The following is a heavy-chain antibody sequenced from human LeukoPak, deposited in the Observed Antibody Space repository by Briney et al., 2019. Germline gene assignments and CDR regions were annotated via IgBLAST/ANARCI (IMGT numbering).Heavy chain of an antibody. J-gene: IGHJ4*02. CDR1: GFTFSSYG. V-gene: IGHV3-30*18. Sequence: GGSLRLSCAASGFTFSSYGMHWVRQAPGKGLEWVAVISYDGSNKYYADSVKGRFTISRDNSKNTLYLQMNSLRAEDTAVYYCAKDVKHDYGDLFDYWGQGTLVTVSS. CDR3: AKDVKHDYGDLFDY. D-gene: IGHD4-17*01. CDR2: ISYDGSNK.